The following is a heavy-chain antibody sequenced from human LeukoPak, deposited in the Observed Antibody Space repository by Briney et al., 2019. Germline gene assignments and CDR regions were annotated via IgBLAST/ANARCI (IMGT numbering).Heavy chain of an antibody. CDR2: IYYSGST. Sequence: SETLSLTCTVSGGSISSSSYYWGWIRQSPGKGLEWIGNIYYSGSTYYNPSLKSRVTISVDTSKNQFSLKLSSVTAADTAVYYCARVVVPGWFDPWGQGNLVTVSS. D-gene: IGHD2-15*01. J-gene: IGHJ5*02. V-gene: IGHV4-39*07. CDR3: ARVVVPGWFDP. CDR1: GGSISSSSYY.